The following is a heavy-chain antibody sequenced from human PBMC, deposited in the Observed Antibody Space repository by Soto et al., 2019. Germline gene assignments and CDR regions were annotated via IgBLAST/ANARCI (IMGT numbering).Heavy chain of an antibody. CDR2: ISSSSRTI. V-gene: IGHV3-48*02. D-gene: IGHD5-12*01. CDR1: GFTFSSYT. Sequence: EVQLVASGGGLVQPGGSLRLSCAASGFTFSSYTMNWVRQAPGKGLEWISYISSSSRTIYYADSVKGRFTISRDNAQNSLYLQMTSLRDEDTAVYYCARAPIRALDYWGQGTLVTVSS. J-gene: IGHJ4*02. CDR3: ARAPIRALDY.